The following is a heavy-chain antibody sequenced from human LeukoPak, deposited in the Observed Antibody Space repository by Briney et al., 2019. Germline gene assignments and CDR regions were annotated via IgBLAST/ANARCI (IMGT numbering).Heavy chain of an antibody. CDR2: IRSKAYGGTT. V-gene: IGHV3-49*04. Sequence: GGSLRLSCTASGFTFGDYAMSWVRQAPGKGLEWVGFIRSKAYGGTTEYAASVKGRFTISRDDSKSIAYLQMNSLKTEDTAVYYCTRAGFGELLTYYYYYMDVWGKGTTVTISS. J-gene: IGHJ6*03. CDR1: GFTFGDYA. D-gene: IGHD3-10*01. CDR3: TRAGFGELLTYYYYYMDV.